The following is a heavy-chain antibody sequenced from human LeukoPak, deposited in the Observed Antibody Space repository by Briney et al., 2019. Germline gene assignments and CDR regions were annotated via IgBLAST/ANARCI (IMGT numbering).Heavy chain of an antibody. CDR2: IYTSGST. CDR3: ARGGLVTAIPFDY. CDR1: GGSISSGSYY. J-gene: IGHJ4*02. Sequence: SETLSLTCTVSGGSISSGSYYWSWIRQPAGKGLEWIGRIYTSGSTNYNPSLKSRVTISVDTSKNQFSLKLSSVTAADTAVYYCARGGLVTAIPFDYWGQGTLVTVSS. D-gene: IGHD2-21*02. V-gene: IGHV4-61*02.